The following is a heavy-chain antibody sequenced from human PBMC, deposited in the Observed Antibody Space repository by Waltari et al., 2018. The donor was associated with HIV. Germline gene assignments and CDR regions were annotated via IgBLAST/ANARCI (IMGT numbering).Heavy chain of an antibody. CDR3: ARERFGSSYFGY. CDR2: IRSSSTTI. Sequence: EVQLVESGGGLVQPGGSLRLPCAASGFTFSSYAINWVRQAPGKGLEWVSYIRSSSTTINYADSVKGRFTISRDNAKNLLYLQMSSLRAEDTAVYFCARERFGSSYFGYWGQGTLVTVSS. V-gene: IGHV3-48*04. J-gene: IGHJ4*02. CDR1: GFTFSSYA. D-gene: IGHD6-6*01.